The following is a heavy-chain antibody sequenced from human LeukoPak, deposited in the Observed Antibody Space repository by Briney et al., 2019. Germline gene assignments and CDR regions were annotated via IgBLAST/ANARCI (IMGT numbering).Heavy chain of an antibody. Sequence: SETLSLTCTVSRGSISTFYWSWIRQPAGKGLEWIGRIYTRGSTNYNPSLKSRVTMSVDTSKNQFSLKLSSVTAADTAVYYCARVSGLTYYYYYYMDVWGKGTTVTVSS. V-gene: IGHV4-4*07. D-gene: IGHD6-25*01. CDR3: ARVSGLTYYYYYYMDV. CDR1: RGSISTFY. J-gene: IGHJ6*03. CDR2: IYTRGST.